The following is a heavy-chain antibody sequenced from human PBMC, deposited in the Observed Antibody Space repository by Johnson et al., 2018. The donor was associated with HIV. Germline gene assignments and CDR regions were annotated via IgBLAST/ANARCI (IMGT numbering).Heavy chain of an antibody. J-gene: IGHJ3*02. CDR2: ISYDGSNK. V-gene: IGHV3-30*03. Sequence: QVQLVESGGGWVQPGRSLRLSCAASGFTFSSYWMSWVRQAPGKGLEWVAVISYDGSNKYYADSVKGRFTVSRDNSKNTLYLQMNSLRAEDTAVYYCARDPFRDALDIWGQGTMVTVSS. CDR3: ARDPFRDALDI. CDR1: GFTFSSYW.